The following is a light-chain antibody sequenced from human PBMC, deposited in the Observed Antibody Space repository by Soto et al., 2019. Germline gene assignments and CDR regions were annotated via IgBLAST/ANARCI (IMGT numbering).Light chain of an antibody. CDR3: QQRHSIPPT. Sequence: DIQVTQSPSSLSASVGDRVTITCRASQSISSFLNWYQQKPGKAPKLLIHDASSLQSGVPSRFSGSGSGTDFTLTISSLQPDDFATYYCQQRHSIPPTFGQGTKVDIK. V-gene: IGKV1-39*01. CDR1: QSISSF. J-gene: IGKJ1*01. CDR2: DAS.